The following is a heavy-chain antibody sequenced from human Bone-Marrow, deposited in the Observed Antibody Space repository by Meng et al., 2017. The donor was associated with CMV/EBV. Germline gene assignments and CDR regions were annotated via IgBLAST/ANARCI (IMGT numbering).Heavy chain of an antibody. CDR2: ISYDGSSK. Sequence: GGSLRLSCAASAFTFNTYAMHWVRQAPGKGLEWVRQAPGKGLEWVAVISYDGSSKYYADFVKGRFTISRDNSKNTLYLQMNSLRAEDTAVYYCARDKFLAATGTFDIWGQGTMVTVSS. J-gene: IGHJ3*02. CDR3: ARDKFLAATGTFDI. V-gene: IGHV3-30-3*01. D-gene: IGHD2-15*01. CDR1: AFTFNTYA.